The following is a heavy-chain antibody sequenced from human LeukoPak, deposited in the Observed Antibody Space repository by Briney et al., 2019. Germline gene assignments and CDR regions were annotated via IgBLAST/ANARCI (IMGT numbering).Heavy chain of an antibody. D-gene: IGHD6-19*01. Sequence: ASVKVSCKASGYTFTSYAMNWVRQAPGQGLEWMGWISTNTGNPTYAQGFTGRFVFSLDTSVSTAYLQISSLKAEDTAVYYCARDAGIAVAGPPTGQHWGQGTLVTVSS. J-gene: IGHJ4*02. CDR3: ARDAGIAVAGPPTGQH. CDR2: ISTNTGNP. V-gene: IGHV7-4-1*02. CDR1: GYTFTSYA.